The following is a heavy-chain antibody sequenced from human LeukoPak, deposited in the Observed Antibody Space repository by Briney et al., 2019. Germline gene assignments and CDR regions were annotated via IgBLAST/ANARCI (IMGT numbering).Heavy chain of an antibody. CDR1: GFTFSSYS. V-gene: IGHV3-48*01. J-gene: IGHJ4*02. Sequence: GGSLRLSCAASGFTFSSYSMNWVRQAPGKGLEWISYISGSGSISYYEDSVKGRFTISRDNAKSSLYLQMNSLRAEDTAVYYCAKVGAAGIAVVLVDYWGQGTLVTVSS. CDR2: ISGSGSIS. D-gene: IGHD6-19*01. CDR3: AKVGAAGIAVVLVDY.